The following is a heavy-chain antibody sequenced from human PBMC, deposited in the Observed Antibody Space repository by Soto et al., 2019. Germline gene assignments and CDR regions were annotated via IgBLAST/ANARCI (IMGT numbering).Heavy chain of an antibody. J-gene: IGHJ5*02. Sequence: SATLSLTCTVSGGSISGTTNYWVWIRQPPGKGLEWIGTVDYTGSTNYNPSLESRVTISVYTSKNQYALNLRYVPAADTAVYYCARRTSLYAGESSRFDPWGQGALVTVSS. D-gene: IGHD7-27*01. V-gene: IGHV4-39*01. CDR1: GGSISGTTNY. CDR2: VDYTGST. CDR3: ARRTSLYAGESSRFDP.